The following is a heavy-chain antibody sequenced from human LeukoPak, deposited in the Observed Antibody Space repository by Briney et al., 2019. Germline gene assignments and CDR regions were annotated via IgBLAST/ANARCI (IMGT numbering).Heavy chain of an antibody. CDR3: AKGDSFLLTYYDY. J-gene: IGHJ4*02. D-gene: IGHD2/OR15-2a*01. CDR2: LSGRGGST. Sequence: GGSLRLSCAASGFTFSCYAMSWVRQAPGKGLEWVSGLSGRGGSTYYADSVKGRFTISRDNSKNTLYLQMNSLRAEDTAVYYCAKGDSFLLTYYDYWGQGTLVSVSS. CDR1: GFTFSCYA. V-gene: IGHV3-23*01.